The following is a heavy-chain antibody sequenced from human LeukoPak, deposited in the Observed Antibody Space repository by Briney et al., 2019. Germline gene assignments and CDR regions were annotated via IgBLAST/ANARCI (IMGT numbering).Heavy chain of an antibody. CDR3: ARLNYYGSGSLVDYYGMDV. Sequence: SETLSLTCAVSGGSISSSNWWSWVRQPPGKGLEWIGEIYHSGSTNYNPSLKSRVTISVDKSKNQFSLKLSSVTAADTAVYYCARLNYYGSGSLVDYYGMDVWGQGTTVTVSS. D-gene: IGHD3-10*01. CDR2: IYHSGST. V-gene: IGHV4-4*02. J-gene: IGHJ6*02. CDR1: GGSISSSNW.